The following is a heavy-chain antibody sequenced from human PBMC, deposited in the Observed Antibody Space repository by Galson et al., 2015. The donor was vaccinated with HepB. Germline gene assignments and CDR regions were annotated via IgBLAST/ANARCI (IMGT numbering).Heavy chain of an antibody. D-gene: IGHD6-13*01. CDR1: GGTFSSYT. CDR2: IIPILGIA. CDR3: ARDAPDGADLIAAAGTGAFDI. Sequence: SVKVSCKASGGTFSSYTISWVRQAPGQGLEWMGRIIPILGIANYAQKFQGRVTITADKSTSTAYMELSSLRSEDTAVYYCARDAPDGADLIAAAGTGAFDIWGQGTMVTVSS. J-gene: IGHJ3*02. V-gene: IGHV1-69*04.